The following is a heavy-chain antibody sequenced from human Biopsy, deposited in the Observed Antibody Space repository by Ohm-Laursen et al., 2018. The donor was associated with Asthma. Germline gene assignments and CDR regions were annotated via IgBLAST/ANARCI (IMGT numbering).Heavy chain of an antibody. CDR2: HDHEEGGT. CDR3: ASDFPKDYVRYNFQF. Sequence: ASVKVSCKISGYSLTDLSMHWVRQAPGQGLEWMGGHDHEEGGTVNARRFQGRVTMTEDTSTDTAYMELGSLSSDDTAVYYCASDFPKDYVRYNFQFWGRGTLVTVSS. D-gene: IGHD4-17*01. V-gene: IGHV1-24*01. J-gene: IGHJ4*02. CDR1: GYSLTDLS.